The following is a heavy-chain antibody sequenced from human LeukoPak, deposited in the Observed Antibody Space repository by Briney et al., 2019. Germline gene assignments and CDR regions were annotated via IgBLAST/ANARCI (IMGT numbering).Heavy chain of an antibody. CDR3: ARRRAKYSGSYRDYYYYMDV. CDR2: ISSNGGST. Sequence: PGGSLRLSCAASGFTFSSYAMHWVRQAPGKGLEYVSAISSNGGSTYYANSVKGRFTISRDNSKNTLYLQMGSLRAEDMAVYYCARRRAKYSGSYRDYYYYMDVWGKGTTVTDSS. D-gene: IGHD1-26*01. J-gene: IGHJ6*03. V-gene: IGHV3-64*01. CDR1: GFTFSSYA.